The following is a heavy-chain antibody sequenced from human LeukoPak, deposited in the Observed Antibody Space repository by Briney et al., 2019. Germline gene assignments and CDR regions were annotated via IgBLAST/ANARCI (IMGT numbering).Heavy chain of an antibody. D-gene: IGHD4-11*01. J-gene: IGHJ1*01. V-gene: IGHV3-66*02. Sequence: GGSLRLSCAASGFTVSSNYMSWVRQAPGKGLEWVSVIYSGGSTYHADSVKGRFTISRDNSKNTLYLQMNSLRAEDTAVYYCASVTTWYFQHWGQGTLVTVSS. CDR1: GFTVSSNY. CDR3: ASVTTWYFQH. CDR2: IYSGGST.